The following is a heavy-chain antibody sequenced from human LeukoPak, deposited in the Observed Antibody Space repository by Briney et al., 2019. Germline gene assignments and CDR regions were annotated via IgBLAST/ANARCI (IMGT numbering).Heavy chain of an antibody. Sequence: WGSLRLSCAASGFTFSSYSMNWVRQAPGKGLEWVSSIGGSSRSMYYADSVKGRFTISRDNAKNSLFLQMNSLRAEDTAVYYCARELDEGFDYWGQGTLVTVSS. V-gene: IGHV3-21*01. J-gene: IGHJ4*02. CDR3: ARELDEGFDY. CDR1: GFTFSSYS. CDR2: IGGSSRSM. D-gene: IGHD3-9*01.